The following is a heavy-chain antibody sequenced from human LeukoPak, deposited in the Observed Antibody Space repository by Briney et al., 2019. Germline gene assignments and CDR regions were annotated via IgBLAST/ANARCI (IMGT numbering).Heavy chain of an antibody. CDR3: ARGLTGTPRLFMSYYYYMDV. CDR2: IYYGGST. V-gene: IGHV4-31*03. CDR1: GGSISSGGYY. J-gene: IGHJ6*03. D-gene: IGHD1/OR15-1a*01. Sequence: SETLSLTCTVSGGSISSGGYYWSWIRQHPGKGLEWIGYIYYGGSTYYNPSLKSRVTISVDTSKNQFSLKLSSVTAADTAVYYCARGLTGTPRLFMSYYYYMDVWGKGTTVTVSS.